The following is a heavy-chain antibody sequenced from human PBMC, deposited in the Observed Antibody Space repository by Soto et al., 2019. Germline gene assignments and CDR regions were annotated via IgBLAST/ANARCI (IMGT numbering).Heavy chain of an antibody. Sequence: GESLKISCAASGFTFSSYAMSWVRQAPGKGLEWVSAISGSGGSTYYADSVKGRFTISRDNSKNTLYLQMNSLRAEDTAVYYCAKGDYYDSSGSTLDIWGQGTMVTVSS. CDR2: ISGSGGST. CDR3: AKGDYYDSSGSTLDI. J-gene: IGHJ3*02. D-gene: IGHD3-22*01. V-gene: IGHV3-23*01. CDR1: GFTFSSYA.